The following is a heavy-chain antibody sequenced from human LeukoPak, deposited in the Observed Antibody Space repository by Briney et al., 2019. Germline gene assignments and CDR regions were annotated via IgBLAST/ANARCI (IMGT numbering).Heavy chain of an antibody. CDR2: ISSSSSYI. D-gene: IGHD7-27*01. V-gene: IGHV3-21*01. Sequence: PGGSLRLSCAASGFTFSSYSMNWVRQAPGKGLEWVSSISSSSSYIYYADSVKGRFTISRDNAKNSLYLQMNSLRAEDTAVYYCARDRGRRNRGTFDYWGQGTLVTVSS. J-gene: IGHJ4*02. CDR1: GFTFSSYS. CDR3: ARDRGRRNRGTFDY.